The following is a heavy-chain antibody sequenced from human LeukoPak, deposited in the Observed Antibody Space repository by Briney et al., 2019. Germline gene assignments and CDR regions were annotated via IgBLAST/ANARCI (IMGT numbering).Heavy chain of an antibody. D-gene: IGHD3-16*01. J-gene: IGHJ3*02. V-gene: IGHV3-23*01. Sequence: GGSLRLSCAASGFTFSSQNMNWARQAPGRGLEWLSIISGTADSKYYADSVKGRFTISRDNPRSTLYLEMKSLRAEDTAVYYCAKADATIGGAFDTWGQGTMVIVSS. CDR2: ISGTADSK. CDR1: GFTFSSQN. CDR3: AKADATIGGAFDT.